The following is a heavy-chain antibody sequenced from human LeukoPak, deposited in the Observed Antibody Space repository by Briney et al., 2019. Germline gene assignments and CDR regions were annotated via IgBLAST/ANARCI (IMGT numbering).Heavy chain of an antibody. CDR2: FLHDGRHK. CDR1: GINLRSCG. D-gene: IGHD5-18*01. Sequence: PGRSLRLSFSRSGINLRSCGGPWARQAPGRGRGGVAVFLHDGRHKNYAPSVKDRFTISRDNSKSTVYLQMSSLRAEDTAVYYCAREARGCSYGYDELDYWGQGTLVTVSS. CDR3: AREARGCSYGYDELDY. J-gene: IGHJ4*02. V-gene: IGHV3-30*04.